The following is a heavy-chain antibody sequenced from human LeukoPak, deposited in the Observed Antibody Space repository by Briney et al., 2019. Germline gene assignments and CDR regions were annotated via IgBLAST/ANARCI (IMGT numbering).Heavy chain of an antibody. CDR3: ARSQDLTGIDY. D-gene: IGHD3-9*01. V-gene: IGHV1-69*04. Sequence: ASVKVSCKASGGTFSSYAISWVRQAPGQGLEWMGRIIPILGIANYAQKFQGRATITADKSTSTAYMELSSLRSEDTAVYYCARSQDLTGIDYWGQGTLVTVSS. J-gene: IGHJ4*02. CDR2: IIPILGIA. CDR1: GGTFSSYA.